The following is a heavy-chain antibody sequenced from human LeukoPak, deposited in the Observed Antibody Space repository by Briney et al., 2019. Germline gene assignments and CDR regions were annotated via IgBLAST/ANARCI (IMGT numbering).Heavy chain of an antibody. CDR2: MYAGGYT. CDR3: ARDRRDAYTF. D-gene: IGHD5-24*01. Sequence: GGSLRLSCAASGFTVRDNYMSWVRPAPGKGLEWVSVMYAGGYTYYADSVKGRFTISRDNAKNTLYLQMDSLRAEDTAVYYCARDRRDAYTFWGQGTLVTVSS. V-gene: IGHV3-53*01. J-gene: IGHJ4*02. CDR1: GFTVRDNY.